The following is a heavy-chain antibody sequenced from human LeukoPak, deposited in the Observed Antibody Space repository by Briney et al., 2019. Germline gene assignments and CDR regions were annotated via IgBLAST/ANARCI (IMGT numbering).Heavy chain of an antibody. CDR2: IYYSGST. V-gene: IGHV4-59*12. CDR1: GGSISSYY. J-gene: IGHJ2*01. D-gene: IGHD5-18*01. Sequence: SETLSLTCTVSGGSISSYYWSWIRQPPGKGLEWIGYIYYSGSTNYNPFLKSRVTISVDESKNQFSLKLSSVTAADTAVYYCARVASRGYNWYFDLWGRGTLVTVSS. CDR3: ARVASRGYNWYFDL.